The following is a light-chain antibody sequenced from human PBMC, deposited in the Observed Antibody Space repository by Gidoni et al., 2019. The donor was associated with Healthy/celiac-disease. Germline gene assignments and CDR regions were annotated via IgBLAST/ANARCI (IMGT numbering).Light chain of an antibody. V-gene: IGKV1-27*01. Sequence: DIQMTQSPSSLSASVGDRVTITCRASQGISNYLAWYQQKPGKVPKLLIYAASTLQSGFPSRFSGSGSVTEFTLTISSLQPEDVATYYCQKYNSAPWTFXQXTKVEIK. CDR2: AAS. J-gene: IGKJ1*01. CDR1: QGISNY. CDR3: QKYNSAPWT.